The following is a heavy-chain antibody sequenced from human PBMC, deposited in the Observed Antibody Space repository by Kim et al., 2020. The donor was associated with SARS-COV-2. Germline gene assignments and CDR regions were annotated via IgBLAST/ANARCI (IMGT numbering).Heavy chain of an antibody. Sequence: GGSLRLSCATSGFTFSIYGMHWARQAPGKGLEWVAYMSFDGQNTNYAESVKGRFTISRDNSKNTLYLQMNSLRAEDTAVYYCVKKGPDADLGGAPDFWGQGTLVTVSS. CDR1: GFTFSIYG. CDR2: MSFDGQNT. D-gene: IGHD2-21*01. V-gene: IGHV3-30*18. CDR3: VKKGPDADLGGAPDF. J-gene: IGHJ4*02.